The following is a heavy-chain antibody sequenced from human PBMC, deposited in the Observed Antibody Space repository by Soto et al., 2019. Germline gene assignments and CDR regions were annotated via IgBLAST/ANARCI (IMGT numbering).Heavy chain of an antibody. CDR3: ARDDRYSSSSVGYYYYGMDV. Sequence: SETLSLTCTVSGGSISSGGYYWSWIRQHPGKGLEWIGYIYYSGSTYYNPSLKSRVTISVDTSKNQFSLKLSSVTAADTAVYYCARDDRYSSSSVGYYYYGMDVWGQGTTVTVSS. V-gene: IGHV4-31*03. CDR2: IYYSGST. J-gene: IGHJ6*02. D-gene: IGHD6-6*01. CDR1: GGSISSGGYY.